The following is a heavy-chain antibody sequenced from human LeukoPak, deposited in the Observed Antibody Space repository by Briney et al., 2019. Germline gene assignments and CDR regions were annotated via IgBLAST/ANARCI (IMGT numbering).Heavy chain of an antibody. CDR1: GFTFSSNW. J-gene: IGHJ4*02. D-gene: IGHD1-26*01. Sequence: GGSLRLSCAASGFTFSSNWMHWVRQAPGKGLVWVSRINEGGSTTNYADSVKGRSTIFRDNAKNTLYLQMNSLRAEDTAVYYCVRDLGGRSGHWGQGTLVTVSS. CDR2: INEGGSTT. CDR3: VRDLGGRSGH. V-gene: IGHV3-74*01.